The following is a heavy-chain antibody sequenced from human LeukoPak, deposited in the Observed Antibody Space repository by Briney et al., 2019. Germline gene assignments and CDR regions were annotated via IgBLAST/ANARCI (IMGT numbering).Heavy chain of an antibody. J-gene: IGHJ4*02. CDR3: ARNYYGSGSYYSHFDY. CDR1: GDSVSSNRAA. V-gene: IGHV6-1*01. Sequence: SQTLSLTCGISGDSVSSNRAAWNWIRQSPSRGLEWLGRTYYRSDWDNDYAVSVKSRITVNPDTSKNQFSLQLNSVTPEDTAVYYCARNYYGSGSYYSHFDYWGQGTLVTVSS. D-gene: IGHD3-10*01. CDR2: TYYRSDWDN.